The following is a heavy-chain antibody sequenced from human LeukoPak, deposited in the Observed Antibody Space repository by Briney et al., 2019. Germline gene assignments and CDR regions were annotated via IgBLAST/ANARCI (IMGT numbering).Heavy chain of an antibody. D-gene: IGHD4-17*01. CDR3: ARILMTTVTMGDY. V-gene: IGHV1-2*06. Sequence: ASVKVSCKASGYTFTGYYMHWVRQALGQGLEWMGRINPNSGGTNYAQKFQGRVTMTRDTSISTAYMELSRLRSDDTAVYYCARILMTTVTMGDYWGQGTLVTVSS. J-gene: IGHJ4*02. CDR2: INPNSGGT. CDR1: GYTFTGYY.